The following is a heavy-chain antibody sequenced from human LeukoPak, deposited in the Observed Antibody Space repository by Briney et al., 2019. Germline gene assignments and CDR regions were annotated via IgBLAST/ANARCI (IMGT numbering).Heavy chain of an antibody. CDR2: ISGSGGST. CDR3: AKGYCSSTSCYARFQH. CDR1: GFTFSSYA. Sequence: GGSLRLSCAASGFTFSSYAMSWVRQAPGKGLEWVPAISGSGGSTYYADSVKGRFTISRDNSKNTLYLQMNSLRAEDTAVYYCAKGYCSSTSCYARFQHWGQGTLVTVSS. D-gene: IGHD2-2*01. J-gene: IGHJ1*01. V-gene: IGHV3-23*01.